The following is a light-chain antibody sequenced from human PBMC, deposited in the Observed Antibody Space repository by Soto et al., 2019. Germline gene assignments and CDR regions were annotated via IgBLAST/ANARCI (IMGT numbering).Light chain of an antibody. CDR1: RIDVGGYNY. CDR2: EVS. Sequence: QSALTQPASVSGSPGQSITISCTGPRIDVGGYNYVSWYQQHPGKAPKLMIYEVSNRPSGVSNRFSGSKSGNTASLTISGLQAEDEADYYCSSYTSSSTVVFGGGTKLTVL. J-gene: IGLJ2*01. CDR3: SSYTSSSTVV. V-gene: IGLV2-14*01.